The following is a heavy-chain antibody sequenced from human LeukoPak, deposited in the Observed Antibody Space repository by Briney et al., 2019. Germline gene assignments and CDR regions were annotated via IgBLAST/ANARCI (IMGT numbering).Heavy chain of an antibody. Sequence: GGSLRLSCAASGFTFSSYAMSWVRQAPGKGLEWVSAISGSGGSTYYADSEKGRFTISRDNSKNTLYLQMNSLRAEDTAVYYCAKGHRDSSGYYYLYYFDYWGQGTLVTVSS. D-gene: IGHD3-22*01. CDR3: AKGHRDSSGYYYLYYFDY. V-gene: IGHV3-23*01. CDR1: GFTFSSYA. J-gene: IGHJ4*02. CDR2: ISGSGGST.